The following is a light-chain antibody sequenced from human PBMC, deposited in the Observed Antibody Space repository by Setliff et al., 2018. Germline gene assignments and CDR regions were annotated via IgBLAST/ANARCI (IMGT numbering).Light chain of an antibody. J-gene: IGLJ2*01. CDR2: EVN. Sequence: QSALTQPPSASGSPGQSVTISCTGTSSDIGAYNYVSWYQQHPGKAPKLMIYEVNKRPSGVPDRFSGSKSGNTASLTVSGLQAEDEADYYCTSYAAKEIFGGGTQLTVL. V-gene: IGLV2-8*01. CDR3: TSYAAKEI. CDR1: SSDIGAYNY.